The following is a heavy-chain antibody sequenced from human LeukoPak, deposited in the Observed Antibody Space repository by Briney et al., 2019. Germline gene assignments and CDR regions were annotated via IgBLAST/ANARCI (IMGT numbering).Heavy chain of an antibody. CDR3: AKESSYCSGGSCYLMFDY. CDR2: INWNGGFI. Sequence: GGSLRLSCAASGFTFDDYAMHWVRQAPGKGLEWVSGINWNGGFITYADSVKGRFTISRDSAKNSLYLQMNSLRGEDTALYYCAKESSYCSGGSCYLMFDYWGQGTLVTVSS. V-gene: IGHV3-9*01. J-gene: IGHJ4*02. D-gene: IGHD2-15*01. CDR1: GFTFDDYA.